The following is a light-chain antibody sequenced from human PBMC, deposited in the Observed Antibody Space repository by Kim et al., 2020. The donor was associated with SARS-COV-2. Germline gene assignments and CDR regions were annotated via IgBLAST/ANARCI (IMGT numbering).Light chain of an antibody. Sequence: LTPGQRATLSCRASHTVDLNFLAWYQQVPGLPPRLLSYDASSRATDVPDRFSGSASGTDFTLTIDGLQPEDFAVYFCHQYAKSPKTCSQGTKLEI. CDR1: HTVDLNF. CDR3: HQYAKSPKT. CDR2: DAS. J-gene: IGKJ2*01. V-gene: IGKV3-20*01.